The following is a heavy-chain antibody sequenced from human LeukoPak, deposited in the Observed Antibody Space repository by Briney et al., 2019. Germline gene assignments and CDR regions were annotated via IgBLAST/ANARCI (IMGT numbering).Heavy chain of an antibody. Sequence: GGSLRLPCAASGFTFDDYAMHWVRQAPGKGLEWVSLISWDGGSTYYADSVKGRFTISRDNSKNSLYLQMNSLRAEDTALYYCAKDQRSGSYYYYYMDVWGKGTTVTVSS. D-gene: IGHD1-26*01. V-gene: IGHV3-43D*03. CDR3: AKDQRSGSYYYYYMDV. CDR2: ISWDGGST. CDR1: GFTFDDYA. J-gene: IGHJ6*03.